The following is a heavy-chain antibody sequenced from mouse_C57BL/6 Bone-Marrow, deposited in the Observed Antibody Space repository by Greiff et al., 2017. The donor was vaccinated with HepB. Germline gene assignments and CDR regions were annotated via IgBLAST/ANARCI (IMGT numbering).Heavy chain of an antibody. CDR3: AREGLLFDY. J-gene: IGHJ2*01. Sequence: QVQLQQPGAELVMPGASVKLSCKASGYTFTSYWMHWVKQRPGQGLEWIGEIDPSDSYTNYNQKFKGKSTLTVDKSSSTAYMQLSSLTSEDSAVYYCAREGLLFDYWGQGTTLTVSS. CDR2: IDPSDSYT. D-gene: IGHD2-3*01. CDR1: GYTFTSYW. V-gene: IGHV1-69*01.